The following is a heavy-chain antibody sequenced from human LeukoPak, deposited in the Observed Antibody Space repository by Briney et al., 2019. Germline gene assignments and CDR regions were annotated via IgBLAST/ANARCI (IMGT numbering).Heavy chain of an antibody. CDR3: GEDQGEVGFAN. CDR2: IYTSGST. D-gene: IGHD1-26*01. Sequence: PSETLSLTCTVSGGSISSYYWSWIRQPAGKGLEWIGRIYTSGSTNYNPSLKSRATMSVDTSKNQFSLKLSSVTAADPSVNYCGEDQGEVGFANWGKETLLTVSS. V-gene: IGHV4-4*07. J-gene: IGHJ4*02. CDR1: GGSISSYY.